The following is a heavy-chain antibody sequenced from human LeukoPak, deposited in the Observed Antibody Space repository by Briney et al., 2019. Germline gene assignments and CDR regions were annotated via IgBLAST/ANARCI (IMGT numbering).Heavy chain of an antibody. J-gene: IGHJ2*01. CDR2: ISWNSGSI. Sequence: GGSLRLSCAASGFTFDDYAMHWVRQAPGKGLEWVSGISWNSGSIGYADSVKGRFTISRDNAKNSLYLQMNSLRAEDTAVYYCARGIGYYDSSGYYYWYFDLWGRGTLVTVSS. CDR1: GFTFDDYA. D-gene: IGHD3-22*01. CDR3: ARGIGYYDSSGYYYWYFDL. V-gene: IGHV3-9*01.